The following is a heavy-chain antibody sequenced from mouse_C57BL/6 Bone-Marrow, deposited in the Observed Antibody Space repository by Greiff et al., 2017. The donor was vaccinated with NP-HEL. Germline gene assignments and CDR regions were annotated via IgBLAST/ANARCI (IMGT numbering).Heavy chain of an antibody. J-gene: IGHJ3*01. CDR2: INPGSGGT. V-gene: IGHV1-54*01. CDR1: GYAFTNYL. CDR3: ARAGGGWFAY. Sequence: VQLQQSGAELVRPGTSVKVSCKASGYAFTNYLIEWVKQRPGQGLEWIGVINPGSGGTNYNEKFKGKATLTADKSSSTAYMQLSSLTSGDSAVYFCARAGGGWFAYWGQGTLVTVSA.